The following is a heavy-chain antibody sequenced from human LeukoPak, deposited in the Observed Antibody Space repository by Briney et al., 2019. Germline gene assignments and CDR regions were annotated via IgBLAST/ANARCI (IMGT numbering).Heavy chain of an antibody. CDR2: IYTSGST. Sequence: PSETLSLTCTVSDGSISSGSYYWSWIRQPAGKGLEWIGRIYTSGSTNYNPSLKSRVTISVDTSKNQFSLKLSSVTAADTAIYYCARDSGYSSSWYGVDYWGQGALVTVSS. V-gene: IGHV4-61*02. J-gene: IGHJ4*02. CDR3: ARDSGYSSSWYGVDY. CDR1: DGSISSGSYY. D-gene: IGHD6-13*01.